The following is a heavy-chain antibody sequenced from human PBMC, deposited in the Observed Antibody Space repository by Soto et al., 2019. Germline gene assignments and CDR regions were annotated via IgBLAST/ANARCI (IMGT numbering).Heavy chain of an antibody. V-gene: IGHV4-34*01. Sequence: SETLSLPGAVYGSSLSDYYWSWIRQPPGKGLELIGDVNHGGSTNQNPSLTSRVTISVDKSKNHFSLKLTSVTAADTAVYYCAARHSWSGPWTARRLDYWGQGTLVTVSS. D-gene: IGHD3-3*02. CDR1: GSSLSDYY. CDR2: VNHGGST. CDR3: AARHSWSGPWTARRLDY. J-gene: IGHJ4*02.